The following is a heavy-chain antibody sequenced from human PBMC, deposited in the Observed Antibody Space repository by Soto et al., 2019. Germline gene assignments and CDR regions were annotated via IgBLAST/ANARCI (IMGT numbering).Heavy chain of an antibody. CDR1: GGSFSGYY. CDR3: ARDGYSGYDSNYYYGMDV. CDR2: INHSGST. V-gene: IGHV4-34*01. J-gene: IGHJ6*02. D-gene: IGHD5-12*01. Sequence: ETLSLTCAVYGGSFSGYYWSWIRQPPGKGLEWIGEINHSGSTNYNPSLKSRVTISVDTSKNQFSLKLSSVTAADTAVYYCARDGYSGYDSNYYYGMDVWGQGTTVTVSS.